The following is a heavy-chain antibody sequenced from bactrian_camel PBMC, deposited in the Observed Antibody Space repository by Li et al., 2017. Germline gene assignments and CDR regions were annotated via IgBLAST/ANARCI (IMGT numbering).Heavy chain of an antibody. CDR2: GYTGGGTT. J-gene: IGHJ4*01. D-gene: IGHD1*01. V-gene: IGHV3S1*01. Sequence: VQLVESGGGSVQAGGSLRLSCVVSGYTYHIRDHCTAWFRQAPGKEREQICGGYTGGGTTYYHDSIKGRFASSRDNTKKTLYLQMNNLKPKDTAMYYCAARDRTWSGYWGSSPTYGVWGQGTQVTVS. CDR3: AARDRTWSGYWGSSPTYGV. CDR1: GYTYHIRDHC.